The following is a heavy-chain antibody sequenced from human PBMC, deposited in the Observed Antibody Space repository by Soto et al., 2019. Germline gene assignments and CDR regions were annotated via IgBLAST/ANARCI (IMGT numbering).Heavy chain of an antibody. D-gene: IGHD4-17*01. J-gene: IGHJ3*02. CDR2: IYYSGST. V-gene: IGHV4-39*01. CDR3: ARLGRRSTVTTNAFDI. Sequence: ASGTPSPPCTVSGGSISSRSYYWGWVRQPPRQALEWLGSIYYSGSTYYNPSLKSRVTISVDTSKNQFSLNLSSVTAADTAVYYCARLGRRSTVTTNAFDIWGQGTMVIV. CDR1: GGSISSRSYY.